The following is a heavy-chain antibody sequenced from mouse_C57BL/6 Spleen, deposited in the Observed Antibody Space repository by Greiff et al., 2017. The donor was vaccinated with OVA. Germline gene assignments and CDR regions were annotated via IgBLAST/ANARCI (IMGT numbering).Heavy chain of an antibody. Sequence: QVQLQQPGAELVRPGTSVKLSCKASGYTFTSYWMHWVKQRPGQGLEWIGVIDPSDSYTNYNQKFKGKATLTVDTSSSTAYMQLSSLTSEDSAVYYCARKGGSSAWFAYWGQGTLVTVSA. V-gene: IGHV1-59*01. CDR2: IDPSDSYT. D-gene: IGHD1-1*01. CDR3: ARKGGSSAWFAY. J-gene: IGHJ3*01. CDR1: GYTFTSYW.